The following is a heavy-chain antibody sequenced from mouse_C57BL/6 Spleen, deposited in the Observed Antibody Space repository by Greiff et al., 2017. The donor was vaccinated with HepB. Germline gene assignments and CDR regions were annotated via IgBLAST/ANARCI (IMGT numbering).Heavy chain of an antibody. J-gene: IGHJ4*01. CDR2: IYPRDGST. CDR3: ARSSFNWAHAMDY. D-gene: IGHD4-1*01. V-gene: IGHV1-85*01. Sequence: QVHVKQSGPELVKPGDSVKLSCKASGYTFTSYDINWVKQRPGQGLEWIGWIYPRDGSTKYNEKFKGKATLTVDTSSSTAYMELHSLTSEDSAVYFCARSSFNWAHAMDYWGQGTSVTVSS. CDR1: GYTFTSYD.